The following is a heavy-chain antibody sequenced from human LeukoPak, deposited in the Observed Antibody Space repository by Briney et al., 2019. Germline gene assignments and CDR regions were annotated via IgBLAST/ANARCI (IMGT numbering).Heavy chain of an antibody. CDR1: GLTFTSHG. J-gene: IGHJ4*02. CDR2: VRNDASDT. D-gene: IGHD6-19*01. Sequence: GGSLRLSCTTSGLTFTSHGFHWLRQVVGKRLEWVAFVRNDASDTYHANSVKGRFTISRDNAKNTLYLQMNSLRAEDTAVYYCARGYSSGLHFDYWGQGTLVTVSS. CDR3: ARGYSSGLHFDY. V-gene: IGHV3-30*02.